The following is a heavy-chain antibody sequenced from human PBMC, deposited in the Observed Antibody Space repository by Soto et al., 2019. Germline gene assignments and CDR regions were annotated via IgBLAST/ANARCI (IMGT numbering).Heavy chain of an antibody. Sequence: GGSLRLSCAASGFTFSSYDMHWVRQATGKGLEWVSAIGTAGDTYYPGSVKGRFTISRENAKNSLYLQMNSLRAGDTAVYYCARGGVWGEANWFDPWGQGTLVTVSS. D-gene: IGHD7-27*01. CDR1: GFTFSSYD. J-gene: IGHJ5*02. CDR2: IGTAGDT. CDR3: ARGGVWGEANWFDP. V-gene: IGHV3-13*01.